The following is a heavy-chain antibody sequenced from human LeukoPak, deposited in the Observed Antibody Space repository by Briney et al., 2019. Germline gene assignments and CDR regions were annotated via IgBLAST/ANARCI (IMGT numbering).Heavy chain of an antibody. CDR3: AKGSSSWYYFDC. J-gene: IGHJ4*02. CDR2: ISGSGGST. CDR1: GFTFSSYA. D-gene: IGHD6-13*01. V-gene: IGHV3-23*01. Sequence: AGGSLRLSCAASGFTFSSYAMSWVRQAPGKGLEWVSAISGSGGSTYYADSVKGRFTISRDNSKNTLYLQMNSLRAEDTAVYYCAKGSSSWYYFDCWGQGTLVTVSS.